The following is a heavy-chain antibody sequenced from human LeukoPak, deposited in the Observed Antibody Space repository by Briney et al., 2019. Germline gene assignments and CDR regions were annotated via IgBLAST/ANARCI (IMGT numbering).Heavy chain of an antibody. J-gene: IGHJ4*02. CDR2: IKQDGSEK. CDR3: ARGDSSGWSYYFDY. V-gene: IGHV3-7*04. D-gene: IGHD6-19*01. Sequence: GGSLRLSCAASGFTFSSYWMSWVRQAPGKGLEWVANIKQDGSEKYYVDSVKGRFTISRDNAKNSLYLQMNSLRAEDTAVYYCARGDSSGWSYYFDYWGQGILVTVSS. CDR1: GFTFSSYW.